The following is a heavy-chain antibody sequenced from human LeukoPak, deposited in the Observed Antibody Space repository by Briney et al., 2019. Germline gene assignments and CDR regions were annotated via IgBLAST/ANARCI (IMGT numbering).Heavy chain of an antibody. J-gene: IGHJ4*02. Sequence: SETLSLTCAVSGGSIKSSNWWSWVRQPPGKGLEWIGEINHSGSTNYNPSLKSRVTISVDTSKNQFSLKLSSVTAADTAVYYCARGPITMVRGVIIRTFDYWGQGTLVTVSS. CDR2: INHSGST. CDR1: GGSIKSSNW. V-gene: IGHV4-4*02. D-gene: IGHD3-10*01. CDR3: ARGPITMVRGVIIRTFDY.